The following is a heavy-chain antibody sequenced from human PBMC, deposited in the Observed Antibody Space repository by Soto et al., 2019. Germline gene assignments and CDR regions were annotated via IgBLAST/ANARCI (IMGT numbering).Heavy chain of an antibody. V-gene: IGHV2-5*02. CDR1: GFSLTSNAVG. J-gene: IGHJ4*02. Sequence: QITLKESGPTLVKPTQTLTLTCTFSGFSLTSNAVGVGWFRQPPGKALEWLALIYWDDDNHYSPSLKSRLTFTKDTSKTPVVLIXTNMXPXXTXXXYXXXGSGWLFDFWGQGTLVTVXS. D-gene: IGHD6-19*01. CDR3: XXGSGWLFDF. CDR2: IYWDDDN.